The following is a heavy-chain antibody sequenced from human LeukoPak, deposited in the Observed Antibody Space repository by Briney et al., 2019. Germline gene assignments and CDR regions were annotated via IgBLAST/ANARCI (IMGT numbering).Heavy chain of an antibody. V-gene: IGHV3-21*01. Sequence: PGGSLRLSCAASGFTFSSYAMSWVRQAPGKGLEWVSSISSSSSYIYYADSVKGRFTISRDNAKNSLYLQMNSLRAEDTAVYYCARDRPYYGMDVWGQGTTVTVSS. CDR2: ISSSSSYI. CDR1: GFTFSSYA. J-gene: IGHJ6*02. CDR3: ARDRPYYGMDV.